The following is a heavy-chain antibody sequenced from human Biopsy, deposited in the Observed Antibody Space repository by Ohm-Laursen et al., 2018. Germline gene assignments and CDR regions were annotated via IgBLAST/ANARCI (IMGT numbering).Heavy chain of an antibody. D-gene: IGHD6-19*01. CDR1: GGSVSDSFHF. Sequence: SETLSLTCSVSGGSVSDSFHFWSWIRQPPGKGLEWIANVYDSGTTNYNPSLKSRVTISLDTSKNQFSLTVRSVTAADTAMYYCARGQDSSYLAYGLDVWGQGTTVTVSS. CDR2: VYDSGTT. CDR3: ARGQDSSYLAYGLDV. V-gene: IGHV4-61*01. J-gene: IGHJ6*02.